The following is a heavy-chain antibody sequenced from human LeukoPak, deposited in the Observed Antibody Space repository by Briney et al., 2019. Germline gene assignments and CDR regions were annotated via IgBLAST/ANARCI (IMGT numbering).Heavy chain of an antibody. J-gene: IGHJ4*02. V-gene: IGHV3-15*07. D-gene: IGHD1-20*01. CDR1: GFTFTNAW. Sequence: PGGSLRLSCAASGFTFTNAWMNWVRQAPGKGLEWVGRIKSKADGETIDYAAPVKGRFTFSRDDSKNMLYLQTNSLKSEDTAVYYCSTLTSRGLSDSWGQGTLVTVSS. CDR2: IKSKADGETI. CDR3: STLTSRGLSDS.